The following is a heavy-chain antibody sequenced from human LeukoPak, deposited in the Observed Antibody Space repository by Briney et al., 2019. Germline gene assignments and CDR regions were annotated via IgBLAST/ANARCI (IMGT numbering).Heavy chain of an antibody. V-gene: IGHV1-69*04. CDR1: GGTFSSYA. Sequence: ASVKVSCKASGGTFSSYAISWVRQAPGQGLEWMGRIIPILGIANYAQKFQGRATITADKSTSTAYMELSSLRSEDTAVYYCARDLGTAMVYFDYWGQGTLVTVSS. D-gene: IGHD5-18*01. CDR2: IIPILGIA. CDR3: ARDLGTAMVYFDY. J-gene: IGHJ4*02.